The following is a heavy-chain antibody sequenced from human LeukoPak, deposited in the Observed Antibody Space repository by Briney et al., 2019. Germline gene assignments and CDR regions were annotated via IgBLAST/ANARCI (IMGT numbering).Heavy chain of an antibody. Sequence: SETLSLTCTVSGGSISSYYWSWIRQPAGRGLEWIGRIYTSGSTNYNPSLKSRVTISVDTSKNQFSLKLSSVTAADTAVYYCARGGSGWNYYYYYMDVWGKGTTVTISS. J-gene: IGHJ6*03. CDR3: ARGGSGWNYYYYYMDV. CDR2: IYTSGST. D-gene: IGHD6-19*01. V-gene: IGHV4-4*07. CDR1: GGSISSYY.